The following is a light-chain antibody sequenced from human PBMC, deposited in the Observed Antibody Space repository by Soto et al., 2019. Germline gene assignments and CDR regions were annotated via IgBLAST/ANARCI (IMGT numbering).Light chain of an antibody. Sequence: IVMTQSPATLSVSPGERATLSCRARQSVNSNLAWYRQKPGQAPRLLISDASTRATGVPARFSGSGSGTEFTLTSSSLQSEDSGIYYCQQYNFWPPLTLGGGTKVEIK. CDR3: QQYNFWPPLT. J-gene: IGKJ4*01. CDR2: DAS. CDR1: QSVNSN. V-gene: IGKV3-15*01.